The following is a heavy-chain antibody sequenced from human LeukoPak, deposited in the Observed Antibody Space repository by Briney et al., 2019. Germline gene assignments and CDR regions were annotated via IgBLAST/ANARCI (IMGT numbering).Heavy chain of an antibody. CDR2: IYYSGST. CDR1: GGSISSYY. V-gene: IGHV4-59*08. D-gene: IGHD6-13*01. Sequence: KPSETLSLTCTVSGGSISSYYWSWIRQPPGKGLEWIGYIYYSGSTNYNPSLKSRVTISVDTSKNQFSLKLSSVTAAGTAVYYCARLDRHGYSSSWYAAYWGQGTLVTVSS. CDR3: ARLDRHGYSSSWYAAY. J-gene: IGHJ4*02.